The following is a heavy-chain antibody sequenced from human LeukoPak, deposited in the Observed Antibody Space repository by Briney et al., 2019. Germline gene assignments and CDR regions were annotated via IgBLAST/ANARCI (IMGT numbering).Heavy chain of an antibody. J-gene: IGHJ4*02. V-gene: IGHV3-33*01. Sequence: PGRSLRLSCAASGFTFSSYGMHWVRQAPGKGLEWGAVIWYDGSNKYYADSVKGRFTISRDNSKNTLYLQMNSLRAEDTAVYYCARPTTRYYGSGESQFDYWGQGTLVTVSS. D-gene: IGHD3-10*01. CDR3: ARPTTRYYGSGESQFDY. CDR1: GFTFSSYG. CDR2: IWYDGSNK.